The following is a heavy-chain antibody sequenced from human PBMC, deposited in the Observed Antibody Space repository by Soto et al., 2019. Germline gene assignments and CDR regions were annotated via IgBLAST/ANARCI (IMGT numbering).Heavy chain of an antibody. V-gene: IGHV3-30*18. Sequence: GGSQRLSCAAAGFPFSSYCMHWVRQAPGKGLEWVAVISYDGSNKYYADSVKGRFTISRDNSKNTLYLQMNSLRAEDTAVYYCAKATTTDYFDYWGQGTLVTVSS. CDR2: ISYDGSNK. CDR1: GFPFSSYC. CDR3: AKATTTDYFDY. J-gene: IGHJ4*02. D-gene: IGHD1-1*01.